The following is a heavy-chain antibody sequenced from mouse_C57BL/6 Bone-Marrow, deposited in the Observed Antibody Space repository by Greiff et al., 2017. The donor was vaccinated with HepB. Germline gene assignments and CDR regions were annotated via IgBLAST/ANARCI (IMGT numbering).Heavy chain of an antibody. CDR1: GYTFTSYG. J-gene: IGHJ2*01. D-gene: IGHD2-3*01. Sequence: QVQLQQSGAELARPGASVKLSCKASGYTFTSYGISWVKQRTGQGLEWIGEIYPRSGNTYYNEKFKGKATLTADKSSSTAYMELRSLTSEDSAVYFCARWGVYDGYYGGVTWGQGTTLTVSS. V-gene: IGHV1-81*01. CDR2: IYPRSGNT. CDR3: ARWGVYDGYYGGVT.